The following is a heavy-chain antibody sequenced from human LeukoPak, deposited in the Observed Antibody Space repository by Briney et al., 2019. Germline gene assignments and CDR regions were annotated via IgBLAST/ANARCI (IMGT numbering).Heavy chain of an antibody. D-gene: IGHD6-19*01. J-gene: IGHJ4*02. V-gene: IGHV1-18*01. CDR2: ISAYNGNT. CDR3: ARGSSWGVASSAEAGNFDY. Sequence: ASVKVSCKASGYTFTSYGISWVRQAPGQGLEWMGWISAYNGNTNYAQKLQGRVTMTTDTSTSTAYMELRSLRSDDTAVYYCARGSSWGVASSAEAGNFDYWGQGTLVTVSS. CDR1: GYTFTSYG.